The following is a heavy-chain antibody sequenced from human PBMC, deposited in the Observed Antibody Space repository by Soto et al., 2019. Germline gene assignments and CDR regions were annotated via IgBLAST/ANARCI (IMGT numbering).Heavy chain of an antibody. Sequence: PSETLSLTCTVSGGSISSGDYYWSWIRQPPGKGLEWIGYIYYSGSTYYNPSLKSRVTISVDTSKNQFSLKLSSVTAADTAVYYCASSSLDVWGSYRYNFDYWGQGTLVTVSS. J-gene: IGHJ4*02. D-gene: IGHD3-16*02. V-gene: IGHV4-30-4*01. CDR3: ASSSLDVWGSYRYNFDY. CDR2: IYYSGST. CDR1: GGSISSGDYY.